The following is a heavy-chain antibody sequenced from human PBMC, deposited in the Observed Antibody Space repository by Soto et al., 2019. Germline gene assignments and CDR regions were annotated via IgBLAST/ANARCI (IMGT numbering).Heavy chain of an antibody. CDR3: ARDRGSMGSVDTMRGY. Sequence: EVQLVESGGGLVQPGVSLTLSCAASGFAFSDYGMMWVRQAPGKGLECISFICGSTIYYADSVKGRFTISRDNAKNSLYLQMDNLAAEDTAVYYCARDRGSMGSVDTMRGYWGQGILVTVSS. D-gene: IGHD5-12*01. CDR2: ICGSTI. CDR1: GFAFSDYG. J-gene: IGHJ4*02. V-gene: IGHV3-48*01.